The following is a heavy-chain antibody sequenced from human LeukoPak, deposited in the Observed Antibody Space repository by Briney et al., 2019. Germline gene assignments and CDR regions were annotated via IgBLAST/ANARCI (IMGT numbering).Heavy chain of an antibody. J-gene: IGHJ4*02. CDR1: GFDFSNYW. D-gene: IGHD4-11*01. CDR2: IKQDGSEK. V-gene: IGHV3-7*03. CDR3: ASNYGG. Sequence: GGSLRLSCAASGFDFSNYWMYWVRQAPGKGLEWVANIKQDGSEKYYVDSVRGRFTISRDNAKNSLSLQMNSLRAEDTTVYYCASNYGGWGQGTLVTVSS.